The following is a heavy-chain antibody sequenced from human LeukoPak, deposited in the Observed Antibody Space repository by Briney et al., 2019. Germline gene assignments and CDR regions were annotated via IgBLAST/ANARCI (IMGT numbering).Heavy chain of an antibody. Sequence: ASVKVSCKASGYTFTSYDINWVRQATGQGLEWMGWMNPNSGNTGYAQKFQGRVTMARNTSISTAYMELSSLRSEDTAVYYCARGRLLYYYGSGSIFNWFDPWGQGTLVTV. D-gene: IGHD3-10*01. CDR2: MNPNSGNT. CDR1: GYTFTSYD. J-gene: IGHJ5*02. V-gene: IGHV1-8*01. CDR3: ARGRLLYYYGSGSIFNWFDP.